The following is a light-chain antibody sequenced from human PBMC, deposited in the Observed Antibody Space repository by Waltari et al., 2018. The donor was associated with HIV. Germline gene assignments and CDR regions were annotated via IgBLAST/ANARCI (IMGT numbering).Light chain of an antibody. CDR3: QQYSEWPPGFT. V-gene: IGKV3-15*01. CDR2: AAS. Sequence: ETVMTQSPATLSVSPGERAIVSCRASQSVGTSVAWYQQRPGQAPRLLISAASTRATGVPARFSGSGSGTEFTLTISSLQSEDFVVYYCQQYSEWPPGFTFGQGTKLDIK. CDR1: QSVGTS. J-gene: IGKJ2*01.